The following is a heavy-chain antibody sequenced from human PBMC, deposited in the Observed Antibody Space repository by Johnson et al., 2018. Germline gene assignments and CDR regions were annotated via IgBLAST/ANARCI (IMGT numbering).Heavy chain of an antibody. Sequence: QVQLQESGPGLVKPSETLSLTCTVSGGSVNSSYNYWSWIRQAPGKGLEWVSYISSSGSSTYYADSVKGRFTISRDNTKNSLYLQMNSLRAEDTALYYCARETRRTFDAWGQGTMVTVSS. CDR1: GGSVNSSYNY. CDR2: ISSSGSST. CDR3: ARETRRTFDA. J-gene: IGHJ3*01. V-gene: IGHV3-11*01.